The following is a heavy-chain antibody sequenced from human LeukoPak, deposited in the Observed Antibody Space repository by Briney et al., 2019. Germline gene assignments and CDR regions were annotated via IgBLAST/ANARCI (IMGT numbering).Heavy chain of an antibody. J-gene: IGHJ3*02. D-gene: IGHD2-15*01. CDR1: GFTVSSNY. CDR2: IYSGGST. CDR3: AREGRYCSGGSCYGFYAFDI. V-gene: IGHV3-53*01. Sequence: GGSLRLSCAASGFTVSSNYMSWVRQAPGKGLEWGSVIYSGGSTYYADSVKGRFTISRDNSKNTLYLQMNSLRAEDTAVYYCAREGRYCSGGSCYGFYAFDIWGQGTMVTVSS.